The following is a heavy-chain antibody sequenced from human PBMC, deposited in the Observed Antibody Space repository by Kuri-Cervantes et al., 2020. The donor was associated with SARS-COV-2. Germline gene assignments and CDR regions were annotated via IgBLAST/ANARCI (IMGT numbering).Heavy chain of an antibody. V-gene: IGHV5-51*01. CDR1: GYSFTSYW. CDR2: IYPGDSDT. Sequence: GESLKISCKGSGYSFTSYWIGWVRQMPGKGLEWMGIIYPGDSDTRYSPSFQGQVTISADKSISTAYLQWSSLKASDAAMYYCARLVLIDYYYMDVWGKGTTVTVSS. D-gene: IGHD2-8*01. J-gene: IGHJ6*03. CDR3: ARLVLIDYYYMDV.